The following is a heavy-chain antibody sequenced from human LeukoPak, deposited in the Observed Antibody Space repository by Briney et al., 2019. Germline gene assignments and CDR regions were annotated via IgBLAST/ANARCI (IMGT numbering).Heavy chain of an antibody. CDR3: ARSGGYSYGYQLFDN. D-gene: IGHD5-18*01. J-gene: IGHJ4*02. V-gene: IGHV3-48*03. Sequence: PGGSLTLSCAASGFTFSSYEMHWVRKAPGKGLGWESYISSSGRTIYYADSVKGRLTISRDNAKNLLYLQMNSLRAEDRAVYYCARSGGYSYGYQLFDNWGQGTLVSVSS. CDR1: GFTFSSYE. CDR2: ISSSGRTI.